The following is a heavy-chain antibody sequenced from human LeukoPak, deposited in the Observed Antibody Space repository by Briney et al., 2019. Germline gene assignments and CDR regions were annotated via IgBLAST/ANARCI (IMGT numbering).Heavy chain of an antibody. Sequence: ESGPTLVKPTQTLTLTCTFSGFSLSTSGVGVGWIRQPPGKVLEWLALIYWNDDKRYSPSLKSRLTITKDTSKNQVVLTMTNMDPVDTATYYCAHSKLAWYSSSWPYFDYWGQGTLVTVSS. CDR3: AHSKLAWYSSSWPYFDY. J-gene: IGHJ4*02. D-gene: IGHD6-13*01. V-gene: IGHV2-5*01. CDR1: GFSLSTSGVG. CDR2: IYWNDDK.